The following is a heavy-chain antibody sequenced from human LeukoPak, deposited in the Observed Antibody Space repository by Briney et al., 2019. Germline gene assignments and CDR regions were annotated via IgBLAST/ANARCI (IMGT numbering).Heavy chain of an antibody. J-gene: IGHJ4*02. CDR3: ARSSQEEAIVRPSDY. CDR1: GYTFTNYH. D-gene: IGHD2-15*01. V-gene: IGHV1-18*04. CDR2: ISASSGNR. Sequence: ASVKVSCKASGYTFTNYHINWVRQAPGQGLEWMGWISASSGNRNYAQKLQGRVTMTTDTSTTTAYMELRNLRSDDTAVCYCARSSQEEAIVRPSDYWGQGTLVTVSS.